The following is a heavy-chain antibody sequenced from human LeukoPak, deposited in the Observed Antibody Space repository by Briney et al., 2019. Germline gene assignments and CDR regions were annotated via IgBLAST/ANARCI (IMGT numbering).Heavy chain of an antibody. CDR1: GYTFMSYG. D-gene: IGHD3-22*01. V-gene: IGHV1-18*01. CDR3: ARDRGGHYYDSSGYTPTFDY. Sequence: ASVKVSCKASGYTFMSYGIAWVRQAPGQGLEWMGWISVYNGNTNYAQKLQGRVTMTTDTSTSTAYMELRSLRSDDTAVYYCARDRGGHYYDSSGYTPTFDYWGQGTLVTVSS. CDR2: ISVYNGNT. J-gene: IGHJ4*02.